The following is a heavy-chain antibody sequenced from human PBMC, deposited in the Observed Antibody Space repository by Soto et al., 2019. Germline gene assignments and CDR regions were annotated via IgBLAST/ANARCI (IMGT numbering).Heavy chain of an antibody. Sequence: SETLALTCTVSGDSISGSPFYWGWIRQPPGKGLEWIGSMYYSGSTYKNPSLQSRVTISVDTSKNQFSLDLTSVTAADTSVYYCARRRDGYKYFDYWGQGSLVTSPQ. V-gene: IGHV4-39*01. J-gene: IGHJ4*02. CDR1: GDSISGSPFY. CDR2: MYYSGST. D-gene: IGHD5-12*01. CDR3: ARRRDGYKYFDY.